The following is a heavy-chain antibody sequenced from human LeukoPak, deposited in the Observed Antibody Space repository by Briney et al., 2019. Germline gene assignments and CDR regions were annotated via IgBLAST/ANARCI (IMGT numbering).Heavy chain of an antibody. D-gene: IGHD2-2*01. CDR2: INHSGST. Sequence: SETLSLTCAVYGGSFSGYYWSWVRQPPGKGLEWIGEINHSGSTNYNPSLKSRVTISVDTSKNQFSLKLSYVTAADTAVYYCARLGYCSSTSCHGGYYYGMDVWGKGTTVTVSS. CDR1: GGSFSGYY. V-gene: IGHV4-34*01. CDR3: ARLGYCSSTSCHGGYYYGMDV. J-gene: IGHJ6*04.